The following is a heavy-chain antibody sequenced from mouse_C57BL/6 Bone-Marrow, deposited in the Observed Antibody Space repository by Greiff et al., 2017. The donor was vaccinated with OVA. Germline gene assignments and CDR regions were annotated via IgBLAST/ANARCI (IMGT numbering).Heavy chain of an antibody. Sequence: QVHVKQPGAELVKPGASVKVSCKASGYTFTSYWMHWVKQRPGQGLEWIGRIHPSDSDTNYNQPFKGKATLTVEQASSTAYRQLSSLTSEDSAVYYCAIGDITTVPSLYCYFDVWGTGTTVTVSS. CDR3: AIGDITTVPSLYCYFDV. D-gene: IGHD1-1*01. CDR1: GYTFTSYW. CDR2: IHPSDSDT. V-gene: IGHV1-74*01. J-gene: IGHJ1*03.